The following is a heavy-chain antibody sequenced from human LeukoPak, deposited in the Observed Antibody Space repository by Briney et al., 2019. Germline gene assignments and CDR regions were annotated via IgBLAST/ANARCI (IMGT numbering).Heavy chain of an antibody. Sequence: SGTLSLTCTVSGGSIGTTSYYWGWIRQPPGKGLEWIVSIYYSGNIYYNPSLKSRVTISVDTSKNQFSLKLSSVTAADTAMYYCARQGPYFDGDCYRDAFNIWGQGTMVTVSS. CDR2: IYYSGNI. J-gene: IGHJ3*02. CDR3: ARQGPYFDGDCYRDAFNI. CDR1: GGSIGTTSYY. D-gene: IGHD2-21*01. V-gene: IGHV4-39*01.